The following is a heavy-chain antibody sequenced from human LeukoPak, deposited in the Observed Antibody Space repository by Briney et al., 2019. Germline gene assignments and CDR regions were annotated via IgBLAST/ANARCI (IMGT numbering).Heavy chain of an antibody. CDR2: IYYSGST. Sequence: PSETLSLTCTVSGGSISSSSYYWGWIRQPPGKGLEWIGSIYYSGSTYYNPSLKSRVTISVDTSKNQFSLKLSSVTAADTAVYYCARHESRDCGGDCYSIIFDPWGQGTLVTVSS. D-gene: IGHD2-21*02. CDR3: ARHESRDCGGDCYSIIFDP. J-gene: IGHJ5*02. V-gene: IGHV4-39*01. CDR1: GGSISSSSYY.